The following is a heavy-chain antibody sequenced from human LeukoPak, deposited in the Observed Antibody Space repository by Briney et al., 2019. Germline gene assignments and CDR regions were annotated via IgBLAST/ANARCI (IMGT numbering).Heavy chain of an antibody. Sequence: GSLRLSCAASGFNFDDYVMSWVRQAPGKGLEWIGEINHSGSTNYNPSLKSRVTISVDTSKNQFSLKLSSVTAADTAVYYCARHDKVATITGWGQGTLVTVSS. J-gene: IGHJ4*02. CDR3: ARHDKVATITG. D-gene: IGHD5-12*01. V-gene: IGHV4-34*01. CDR1: GFNFDDYV. CDR2: INHSGST.